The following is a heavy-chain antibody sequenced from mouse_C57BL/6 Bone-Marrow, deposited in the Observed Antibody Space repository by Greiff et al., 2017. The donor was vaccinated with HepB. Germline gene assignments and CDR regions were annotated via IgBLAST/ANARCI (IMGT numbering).Heavy chain of an antibody. J-gene: IGHJ2*01. D-gene: IGHD1-1*01. CDR1: GYSITSGYY. Sequence: ESGPGLVKPSQSLSLTCSVTGYSITSGYYWNWIRQFPGNKLEWMGYISYDGSNNYNPSLKNRISITRDTSKNQFFLKLNSVTTEDTATYYCARVNYYGSRYYFDYWGQGTTLTVSS. CDR3: ARVNYYGSRYYFDY. V-gene: IGHV3-6*01. CDR2: ISYDGSN.